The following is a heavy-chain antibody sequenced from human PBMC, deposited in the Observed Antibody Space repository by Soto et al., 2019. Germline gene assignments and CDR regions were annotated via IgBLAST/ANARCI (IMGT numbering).Heavy chain of an antibody. Sequence: GGSLRLSCAASGFTFSSYGMHWVRQAPGKGLEWVAVIWYDGSNKYYADSVKGRFTISRDNSKNTLYLQMNSLRAEDTAVYYCAREGYYGSGSPDYYMDVWGKGTTVTVSS. CDR3: AREGYYGSGSPDYYMDV. CDR1: GFTFSSYG. V-gene: IGHV3-33*01. CDR2: IWYDGSNK. J-gene: IGHJ6*03. D-gene: IGHD3-10*01.